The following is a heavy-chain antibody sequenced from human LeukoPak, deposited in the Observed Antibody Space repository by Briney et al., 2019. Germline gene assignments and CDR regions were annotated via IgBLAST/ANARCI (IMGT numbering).Heavy chain of an antibody. CDR3: ARDGYGDHVVDY. D-gene: IGHD4-17*01. J-gene: IGHJ4*02. V-gene: IGHV3-30*02. CDR1: GFSFSSSG. CDR2: TRFDDSYK. Sequence: GGSLRLSCAASGFSFSSSGMHWVRQAPGKGPEWVAFTRFDDSYKAYGNSVKGRFTISRDSAQTSLYLQMNSLRPEDTALYYCARDGYGDHVVDYWGQGALVTVSS.